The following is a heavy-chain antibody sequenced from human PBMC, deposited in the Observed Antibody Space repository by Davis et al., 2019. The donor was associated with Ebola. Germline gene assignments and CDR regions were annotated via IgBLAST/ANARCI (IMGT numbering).Heavy chain of an antibody. V-gene: IGHV3-9*01. Sequence: PGGSLRLSCAASGFTFDDYTMHWVRQAPGKGLEWVSGISWNSGSIGYADSVKGRFTISRDNAKNTLFLQMNSLRAEDTAVYYCAKAPTYYYDSSGTFDYWGQGTQVTVSS. D-gene: IGHD3-22*01. CDR3: AKAPTYYYDSSGTFDY. CDR1: GFTFDDYT. CDR2: ISWNSGSI. J-gene: IGHJ4*02.